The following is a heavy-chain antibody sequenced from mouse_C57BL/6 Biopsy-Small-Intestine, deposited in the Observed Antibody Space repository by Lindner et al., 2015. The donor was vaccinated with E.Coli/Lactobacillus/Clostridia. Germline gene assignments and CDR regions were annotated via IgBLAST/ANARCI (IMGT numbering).Heavy chain of an antibody. Sequence: QLQESGGGLVQPKGSLKLSCAASGFTFNTYAMHWVRQAPGKGLEWVARIRSKSSNYATYYADSVKDRFTISRDDSQSMLYLQMNNLKTEDTAMYYCVREVTTVVERYFDVWGTGTTVTVSS. CDR3: VREVTTVVERYFDV. V-gene: IGHV10-3*01. CDR2: IRSKSSNYAT. D-gene: IGHD1-1*01. CDR1: GFTFNTYA. J-gene: IGHJ1*03.